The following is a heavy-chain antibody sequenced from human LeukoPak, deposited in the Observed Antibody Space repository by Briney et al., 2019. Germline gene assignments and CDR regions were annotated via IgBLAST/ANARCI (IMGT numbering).Heavy chain of an antibody. J-gene: IGHJ4*02. CDR1: GYTSISYG. Sequence: ASVKVSCKASGYTSISYGISWVRQAPGQGLEWMGWINPNSGGTNYAQKFQGRVTMTRDTSISTAYMELSRLRSDDTAVYYCASFDILTGYYRSDYWGQGTLVTVSS. V-gene: IGHV1-2*02. CDR2: INPNSGGT. CDR3: ASFDILTGYYRSDY. D-gene: IGHD3-9*01.